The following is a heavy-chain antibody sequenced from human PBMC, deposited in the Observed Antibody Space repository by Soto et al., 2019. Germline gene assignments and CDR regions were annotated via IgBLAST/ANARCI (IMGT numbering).Heavy chain of an antibody. CDR3: ARESGDNSCFDP. CDR2: IYYSGST. Sequence: PSETLSLTCTAPGASITTYYWSWIPQPQGKGLEWIGYIYYSGSTNYNPSPKSRVTLSVDTSNNHFSLKLSSVTAADTAVYDCARESGDNSCFDPWGQGTLVTVSS. J-gene: IGHJ5*02. D-gene: IGHD3-10*01. CDR1: GASITTYY. V-gene: IGHV4-59*01.